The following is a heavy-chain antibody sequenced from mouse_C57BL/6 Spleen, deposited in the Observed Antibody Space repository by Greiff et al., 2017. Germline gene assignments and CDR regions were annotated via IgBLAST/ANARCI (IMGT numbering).Heavy chain of an antibody. V-gene: IGHV1-15*01. J-gene: IGHJ3*01. CDR3: TRWDYYGSSYEAWFAY. Sequence: VQLQQSGAELVRPGASVTLSCKASGYTFTDYEMHWVKQTPVHGLEWIGAIDPETGGTAYNQKFKGKAILTADKSSSTAYMELRSLTSEDSAVYYCTRWDYYGSSYEAWFAYWGQGTLVTVSA. CDR1: GYTFTDYE. CDR2: IDPETGGT. D-gene: IGHD1-1*01.